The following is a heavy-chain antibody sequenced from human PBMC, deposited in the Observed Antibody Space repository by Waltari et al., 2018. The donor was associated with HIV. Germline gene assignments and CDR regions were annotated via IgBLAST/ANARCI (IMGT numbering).Heavy chain of an antibody. V-gene: IGHV1-24*01. Sequence: QVQLVQSGAEVKKPGASVKVSCKVSGYTLTQLSMHWVRQAPGKGLEWMGGFCPEDSETMDAHRYQRRVTMPADTSTDAAYMMLSSLRSEDTAVYYCATGTRTVTTTRSYFDYWGQGTLVTVSS. D-gene: IGHD4-17*01. CDR1: GYTLTQLS. CDR3: ATGTRTVTTTRSYFDY. J-gene: IGHJ4*02. CDR2: FCPEDSET.